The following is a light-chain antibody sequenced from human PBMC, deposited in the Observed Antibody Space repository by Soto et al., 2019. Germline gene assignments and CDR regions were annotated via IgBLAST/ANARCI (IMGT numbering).Light chain of an antibody. CDR2: GAS. CDR3: QQYVRSPWT. J-gene: IGKJ1*01. V-gene: IGKV3-20*01. Sequence: EIVLTQSPGTLSLSPGERATLSCRASQSVSSNSLAWYQQKPGQAPRLLIYGASSRATGIPDRFSGSGSGTDFPLTISRLEPEDFAVYYCQQYVRSPWTFGQGTKVEIK. CDR1: QSVSSNS.